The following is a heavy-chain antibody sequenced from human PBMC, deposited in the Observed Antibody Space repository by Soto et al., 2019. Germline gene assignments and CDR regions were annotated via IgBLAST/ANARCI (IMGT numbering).Heavy chain of an antibody. CDR3: ASVYGRDLFDI. D-gene: IGHD4-17*01. J-gene: IGHJ3*02. CDR1: GGSVSSGSYY. CDR2: IYYSGST. Sequence: SETLSLTCTVSGGSVSSGSYYWSWIRQPPGKGLEWIGYIYYSGSTNYNPSLKSRVTISVDTSKNQFSLKLSSVTAADTAVYYCASVYGRDLFDIRGRGSMDTVSS. V-gene: IGHV4-61*01.